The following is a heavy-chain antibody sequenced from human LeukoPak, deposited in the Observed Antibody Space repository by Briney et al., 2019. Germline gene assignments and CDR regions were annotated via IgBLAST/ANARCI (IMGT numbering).Heavy chain of an antibody. Sequence: GGSLRLSCAASGFTFSDYYMSWVRQAPGKGLEWVSYISSSGSTIHYADSVRGRFPISRDNAKKSLYLQMNSLRAEDTAVYYCARPGLPFYYYYMDVWGKGTTVIVSS. CDR3: ARPGLPFYYYYMDV. V-gene: IGHV3-11*04. CDR1: GFTFSDYY. J-gene: IGHJ6*03. D-gene: IGHD4-11*01. CDR2: ISSSGSTI.